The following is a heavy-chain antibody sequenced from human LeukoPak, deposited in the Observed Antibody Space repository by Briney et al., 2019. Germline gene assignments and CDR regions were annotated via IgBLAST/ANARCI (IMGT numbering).Heavy chain of an antibody. V-gene: IGHV4-59*01. D-gene: IGHD3-10*01. CDR1: SGSISNYY. CDR3: ARGGYYGSGNDFRFDP. CDR2: IYYSGST. Sequence: SETLSLTCTVSSGSISNYYWSWIRQPPGKGLEWIGYIYYSGSTNYNPSLKSRVTISVDTSTNQFSLKLKSVTAADTAVYYCARGGYYGSGNDFRFDPWGQGTLVTVSS. J-gene: IGHJ5*02.